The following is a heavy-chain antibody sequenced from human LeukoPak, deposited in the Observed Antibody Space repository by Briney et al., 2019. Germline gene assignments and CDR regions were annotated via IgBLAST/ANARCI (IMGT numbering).Heavy chain of an antibody. J-gene: IGHJ3*02. CDR2: IYYGGST. V-gene: IGHV4-59*08. Sequence: SETLSLTCTVSGGSISSYYWSWIRQPPGKGLEWIGYIYYGGSTNYNPSLKSRVTISVDTSKNQFSLKLSSVTAADTAVYYCASYYYDSSGPDAFDIWGQGTMVTVSS. D-gene: IGHD3-22*01. CDR1: GGSISSYY. CDR3: ASYYYDSSGPDAFDI.